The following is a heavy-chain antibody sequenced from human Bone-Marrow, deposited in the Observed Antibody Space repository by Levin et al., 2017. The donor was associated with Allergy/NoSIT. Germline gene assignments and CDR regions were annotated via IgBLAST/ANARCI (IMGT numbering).Heavy chain of an antibody. CDR3: ARAPAYSSSWYGTYDWFDP. V-gene: IGHV3-21*01. Sequence: GGSLRLSCAASGFTFSSYSMNWVRQAPGKGLEWVSSISSSSSYIYYADSVKGRFTISRDNAKNSLYLQMNSLRAEDTAVYYCARAPAYSSSWYGTYDWFDPWGQGTLVTVSS. D-gene: IGHD6-13*01. J-gene: IGHJ5*02. CDR1: GFTFSSYS. CDR2: ISSSSSYI.